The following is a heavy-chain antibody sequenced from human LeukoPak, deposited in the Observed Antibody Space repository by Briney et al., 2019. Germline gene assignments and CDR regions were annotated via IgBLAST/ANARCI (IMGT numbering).Heavy chain of an antibody. CDR2: IIPFFGTT. J-gene: IGHJ6*03. Sequence: SVKVSCKASGGTFSSYAISWVRQALGQGLEWMGGIIPFFGTTNYAQKFQGRVTITADESTNTAYMELSSLRSEDTAVYYCARDQAQQLVRGFYYYMDVWGKGTTVTVSS. D-gene: IGHD6-13*01. CDR1: GGTFSSYA. V-gene: IGHV1-69*13. CDR3: ARDQAQQLVRGFYYYMDV.